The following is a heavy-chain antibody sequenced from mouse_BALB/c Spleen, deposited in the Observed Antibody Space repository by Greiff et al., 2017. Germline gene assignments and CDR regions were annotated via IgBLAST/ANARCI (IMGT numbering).Heavy chain of an antibody. Sequence: EVKVVESGGGLVQPGGSLKLSCAASGFTFSSYGMSWVRQTPDKRLELVATINSNGGSTYYPDSVKGRFTISRDNAKNTLYLQMSSLKSEDTAMYYCARDGNYGAMDYWGQGTSVTVSS. D-gene: IGHD2-1*01. CDR2: INSNGGST. CDR1: GFTFSSYG. J-gene: IGHJ4*01. CDR3: ARDGNYGAMDY. V-gene: IGHV5-6-3*01.